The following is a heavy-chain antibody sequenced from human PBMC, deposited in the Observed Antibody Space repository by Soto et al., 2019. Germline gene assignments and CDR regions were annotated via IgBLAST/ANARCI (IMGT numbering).Heavy chain of an antibody. CDR1: GYTLTELS. Sequence: ASVKVSCKVSGYTLTELSMHWVRQAPGKGLEWMGGFDPEDGETIYAQKFQGRVTMTEDTSTDTAHMELSSLRSEDTAVYYCATETPLEFLWFGGLWCWFDPCGQGTLGTVS. V-gene: IGHV1-24*01. J-gene: IGHJ5*02. CDR3: ATETPLEFLWFGGLWCWFDP. CDR2: FDPEDGET. D-gene: IGHD3-10*01.